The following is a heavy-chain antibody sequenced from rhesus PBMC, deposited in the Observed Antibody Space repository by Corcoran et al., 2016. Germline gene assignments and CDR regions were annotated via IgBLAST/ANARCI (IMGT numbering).Heavy chain of an antibody. D-gene: IGHD1-26*01. CDR2: IYGSRGSN. CDR3: ARGANWNYGY. CDR1: GGSISDNYY. V-gene: IGHV4S7*01. Sequence: QVQLQESGPGLVKPSETLSLTCAFSGGSISDNYYWTWIRQPPGKGLEWIGQIYGSRGSNYYNPTLKRRVTMSKDTAKNQFALKLSSMTAADTAVYYCARGANWNYGYWGQGVLVTVSS. J-gene: IGHJ4*01.